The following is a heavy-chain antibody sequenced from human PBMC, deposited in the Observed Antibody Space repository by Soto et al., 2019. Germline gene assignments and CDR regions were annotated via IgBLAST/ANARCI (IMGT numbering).Heavy chain of an antibody. CDR2: IWYDGSNK. V-gene: IGHV3-33*01. CDR3: ARDQGGVSYYYCYMDV. D-gene: IGHD3-16*01. CDR1: GFTFSSYG. J-gene: IGHJ6*03. Sequence: QVQLVESGGGVVQPGRSLRLSCAASGFTFSSYGMHWVRQAPGKGLEWVAVIWYDGSNKYYADSVKGRFTISRDNSKNTLYLKMNSLRADDTAVYYCARDQGGVSYYYCYMDVWGKGTTVTVSS.